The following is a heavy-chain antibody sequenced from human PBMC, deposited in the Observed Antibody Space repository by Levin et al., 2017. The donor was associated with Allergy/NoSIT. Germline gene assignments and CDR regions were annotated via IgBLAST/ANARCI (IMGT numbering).Heavy chain of an antibody. CDR3: AREDYVGGTYHYTKYSLDS. Sequence: GASVKASCKASGYTFINNHIHWVRQAPGQGLEWMGIINPSGGSTRYAQKFQGRVTMTRDTSTNTVYMEVSSLKSEDTAVYFCAREDYVGGTYHYTKYSLDSWGQGTLVTVSS. CDR1: GYTFINNH. D-gene: IGHD3-16*02. CDR2: INPSGGST. V-gene: IGHV1-46*01. J-gene: IGHJ4*02.